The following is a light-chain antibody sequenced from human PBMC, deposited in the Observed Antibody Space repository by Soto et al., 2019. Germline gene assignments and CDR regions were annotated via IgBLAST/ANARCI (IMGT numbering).Light chain of an antibody. CDR3: AAWDDSLSGYV. CDR1: ISDIGSKT. V-gene: IGLV1-44*01. J-gene: IGLJ1*01. Sequence: VLTQPPSASGAPRPGGTISFSGSISDIGSKTVKWYQQFPGTAPQLLIYSDDQRTSGVPDRFSGSKSGTSASLAISGLPAEDEADYYCAAWDDSLSGYVFGTGTKVTVL. CDR2: SDD.